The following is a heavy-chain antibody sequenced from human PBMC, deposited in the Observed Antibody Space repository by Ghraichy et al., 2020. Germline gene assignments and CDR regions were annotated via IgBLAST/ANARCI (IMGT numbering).Heavy chain of an antibody. J-gene: IGHJ4*02. D-gene: IGHD5-18*01. CDR3: ARVPSTTDTAMVLDY. Sequence: ASVKVSCKASGYTFTSYAMHWVRQAPGQRLEWMGWINAGNGNTKYSQKFQGRVTITRDTSASTAYMELSSLRSEDTAVYYCARVPSTTDTAMVLDYWGQGTLVTVSS. CDR2: INAGNGNT. V-gene: IGHV1-3*01. CDR1: GYTFTSYA.